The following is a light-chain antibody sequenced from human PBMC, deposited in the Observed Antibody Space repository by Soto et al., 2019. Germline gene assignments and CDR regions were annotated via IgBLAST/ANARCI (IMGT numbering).Light chain of an antibody. V-gene: IGLV2-14*01. CDR1: SSDVGGYNY. Sequence: QSALTQPASVSGSPGQSITISCTGTSSDVGGYNYVSWYQQHPGKAPKLMIYDVSNRPSGVSNRFSGSKSGNTASLTISGLQAEDEADYYCSSYTSSILYVFGPGTKRTVL. CDR3: SSYTSSILYV. CDR2: DVS. J-gene: IGLJ1*01.